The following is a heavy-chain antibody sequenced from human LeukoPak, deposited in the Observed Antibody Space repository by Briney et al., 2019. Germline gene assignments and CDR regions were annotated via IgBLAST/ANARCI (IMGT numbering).Heavy chain of an antibody. J-gene: IGHJ4*02. CDR1: GYTFTGYY. D-gene: IGHD6-19*01. Sequence: ASVKVSCKASGYTFTGYYMHWVRQAPGQGLEWMGWINSNSGGTNYAQKFQGRVTMTRDTSISTAYMELSRLRSDDTAVYYCAREGLAVAGYYFDYWGQGTLVTVSS. CDR3: AREGLAVAGYYFDY. CDR2: INSNSGGT. V-gene: IGHV1-2*02.